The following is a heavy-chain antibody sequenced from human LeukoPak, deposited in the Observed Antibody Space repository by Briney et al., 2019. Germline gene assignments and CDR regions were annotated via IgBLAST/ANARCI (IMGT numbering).Heavy chain of an antibody. CDR2: ISSSGSTI. CDR1: GFTFSDYY. V-gene: IGHV3-11*04. Sequence: GGSLRLSCAASGFTFSDYYMSWIRQAPGKGLEWVSYISSSGSTIYYADSVKGRFTIPRDNAKNSLYLQMNSLRAEDTAVYYCASSLAVAAWFDPWGQGTLVTVSS. D-gene: IGHD6-19*01. CDR3: ASSLAVAAWFDP. J-gene: IGHJ5*02.